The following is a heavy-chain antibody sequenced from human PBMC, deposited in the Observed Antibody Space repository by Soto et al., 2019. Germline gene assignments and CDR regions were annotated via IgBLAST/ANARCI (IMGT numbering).Heavy chain of an antibody. V-gene: IGHV4-34*01. CDR3: ARAVRDYVGY. CDR1: GGRFSNYF. CDR2: INHSGDT. J-gene: IGHJ4*02. Sequence: SETLSLTCAVSGGRFSNYFWAWIRQAPGKGLEWIGEINHSGDTHFDPSLESRVTMSVDTSKNQFSLKLRSVTAADTAVYYCARAVRDYVGYWGQGTLVTVSS.